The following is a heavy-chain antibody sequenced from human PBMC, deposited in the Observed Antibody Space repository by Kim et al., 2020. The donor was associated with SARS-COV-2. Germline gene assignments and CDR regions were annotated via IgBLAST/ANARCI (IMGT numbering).Heavy chain of an antibody. D-gene: IGHD5-12*01. CDR3: ARDQGRIIVATISDY. V-gene: IGHV1-18*01. Sequence: ASVKVSCKASGYTFTSYGISWVRQAPGQGLEWMGWISAYNGNTNYAQKLQGRVTMTTDTSTSTAYMELRSLRSDDTAVYYCARDQGRIIVATISDYWGQGTLVTVSS. CDR2: ISAYNGNT. CDR1: GYTFTSYG. J-gene: IGHJ4*02.